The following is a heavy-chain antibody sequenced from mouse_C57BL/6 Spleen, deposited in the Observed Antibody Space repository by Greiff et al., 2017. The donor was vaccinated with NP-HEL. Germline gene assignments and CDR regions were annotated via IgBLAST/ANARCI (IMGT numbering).Heavy chain of an antibody. D-gene: IGHD4-1*01. V-gene: IGHV1-66*01. J-gene: IGHJ3*01. CDR2: IYPGSGNT. CDR3: AREGTGTFAY. Sequence: QVQLKQSGPELVKPGASVKISCKASGYSFTSYYIHWVKQRPGQGLEWIGWIYPGSGNTKYNEKFKGKATLTADTSSSTAYMQLSSLTSEDSAVYYCAREGTGTFAYWGQGTLVTVSA. CDR1: GYSFTSYY.